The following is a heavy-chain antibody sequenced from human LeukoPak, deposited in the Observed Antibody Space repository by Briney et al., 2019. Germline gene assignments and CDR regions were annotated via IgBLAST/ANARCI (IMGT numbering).Heavy chain of an antibody. CDR2: IYYSGST. CDR1: GGSISSSSYY. V-gene: IGHV4-39*01. CDR3: AEGDYDFWSGYSTSAFDY. Sequence: PSETLSLTCTVSGGSISSSSYYWGWIRQPPGKGLEWIGSIYYSGSTYYNPSLKSRVTISVDTSKNQFSLKLSSVTAADTAVYSCAEGDYDFWSGYSTSAFDYWGQATLVTVSS. J-gene: IGHJ4*02. D-gene: IGHD3-3*01.